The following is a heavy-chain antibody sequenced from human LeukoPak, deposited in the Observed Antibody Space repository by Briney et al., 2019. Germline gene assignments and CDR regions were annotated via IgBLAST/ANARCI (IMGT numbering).Heavy chain of an antibody. Sequence: GESLKISCTGSGYSFSHYWIGWVRQMPGKGLEWVGIIYSDDSDTTYSPSFQGHVTISADKSISTTYLQWDSLKASDTGMYYCGRQVVRSSSGWKFGYWGQGTLVTVSS. V-gene: IGHV5-51*01. D-gene: IGHD6-19*01. CDR2: IYSDDSDT. CDR3: GRQVVRSSSGWKFGY. J-gene: IGHJ4*02. CDR1: GYSFSHYW.